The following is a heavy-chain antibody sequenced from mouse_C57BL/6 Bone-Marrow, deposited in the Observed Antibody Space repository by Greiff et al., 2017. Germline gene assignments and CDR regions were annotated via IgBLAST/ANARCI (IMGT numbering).Heavy chain of an antibody. V-gene: IGHV1-69*01. J-gene: IGHJ3*01. CDR3: AAYDYDAY. Sequence: VQLQQPGAELVMPGASVKLSCKASGYTFTSYWMHWVQQRPGQGLEWIGEIDPSDSSSTYNQKFKGKSTLTVDKSSSTAYMQVSSLTSEDSAVYYCAAYDYDAYWGQGTLVTVSA. CDR1: GYTFTSYW. D-gene: IGHD2-4*01. CDR2: IDPSDSSS.